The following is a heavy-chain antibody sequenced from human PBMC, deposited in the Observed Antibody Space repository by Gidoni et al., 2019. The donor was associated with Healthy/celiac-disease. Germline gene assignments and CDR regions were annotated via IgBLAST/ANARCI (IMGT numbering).Heavy chain of an antibody. Sequence: QVQLVQSGAEVKKTGASVKVYCKASGYTFTGYYMHWVRQAPGQGLEWMGWINPNSGGKNYAKKFQGRVTMTRDTSISTAYMELSRLRSDDTAVYYCARAGGEWELRGYWGQGTLVTVSS. CDR2: INPNSGGK. V-gene: IGHV1-2*02. D-gene: IGHD1-26*01. CDR3: ARAGGEWELRGY. J-gene: IGHJ4*02. CDR1: GYTFTGYY.